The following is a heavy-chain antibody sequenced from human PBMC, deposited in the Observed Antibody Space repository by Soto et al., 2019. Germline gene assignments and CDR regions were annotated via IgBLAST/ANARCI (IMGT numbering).Heavy chain of an antibody. D-gene: IGHD6-13*01. CDR2: ISGSGGST. CDR3: AKDAAAAGTLYYYYYGMDV. CDR1: GFTFSSYG. Sequence: PGGSLRLSCAASGFTFSSYGMHWVRQAPGKGLEWVSAISGSGGSTYYADSVKGRFTISRDNSKNTLYLQMNSLRAEDTAVYYCAKDAAAAGTLYYYYYGMDVWGQGTTVTVSS. V-gene: IGHV3-23*01. J-gene: IGHJ6*02.